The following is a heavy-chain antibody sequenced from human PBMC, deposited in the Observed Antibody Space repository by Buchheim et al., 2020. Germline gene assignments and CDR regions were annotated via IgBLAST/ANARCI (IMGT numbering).Heavy chain of an antibody. CDR1: GFTFSSYG. D-gene: IGHD3-10*01. Sequence: QVQLVESGGGVVQPGRSLRLSCAASGFTFSSYGMHWVRQAPGKGLEWVAVIWYDGSNKYYADSVKGRFTISSDNSKNTLYLQMNSLRAEDTAVYYCARDPGGSGSYSPVDYGMDVWGQGTT. V-gene: IGHV3-33*01. J-gene: IGHJ6*02. CDR3: ARDPGGSGSYSPVDYGMDV. CDR2: IWYDGSNK.